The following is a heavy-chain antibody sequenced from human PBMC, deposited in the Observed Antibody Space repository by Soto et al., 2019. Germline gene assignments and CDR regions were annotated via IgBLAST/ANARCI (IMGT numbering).Heavy chain of an antibody. Sequence: QVQLVQSGPEVEKPGASVKVSCQASGYKFINYYMHWVRQAPGQGLEWVGMVNPNGGSTSYPQKFQGRVTMTRDTSTNTVFMELSGLTFEVTAVYFCVRGEGLTVFRGGWFDTWGQGSLVIVSS. CDR1: GYKFINYY. V-gene: IGHV1-46*03. CDR2: VNPNGGST. D-gene: IGHD3-10*01. CDR3: VRGEGLTVFRGGWFDT. J-gene: IGHJ5*02.